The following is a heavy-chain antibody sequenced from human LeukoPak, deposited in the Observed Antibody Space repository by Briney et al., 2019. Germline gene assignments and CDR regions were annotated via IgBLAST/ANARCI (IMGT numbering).Heavy chain of an antibody. CDR2: IYPGESDT. D-gene: IGHD3-16*01. Sequence: GESLKISCKGFGYNFPNNWIAWVRQMPGKGLEWMGIIYPGESDTRYSPSFQGQVSISADKSINTAYLQWSSLKASDSAMYYCARGFVRDYWGQGTLVTVSS. J-gene: IGHJ4*02. CDR3: ARGFVRDY. CDR1: GYNFPNNW. V-gene: IGHV5-51*01.